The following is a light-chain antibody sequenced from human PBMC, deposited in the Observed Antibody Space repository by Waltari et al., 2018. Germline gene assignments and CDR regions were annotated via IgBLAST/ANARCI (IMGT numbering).Light chain of an antibody. CDR3: QQYNKWPYT. CDR2: GAS. CDR1: QSLGSN. J-gene: IGKJ2*01. V-gene: IGKV3-15*01. Sequence: EIVLTQSPAILSVSPGDRATLFCRASQSLGSNLVWYQQRPGRAPRLLIYGASSRAAGVSTRISGSGSGTEFSLVISRLQSEDFAIYYCQQYNKWPYTFGQGTKVDVK.